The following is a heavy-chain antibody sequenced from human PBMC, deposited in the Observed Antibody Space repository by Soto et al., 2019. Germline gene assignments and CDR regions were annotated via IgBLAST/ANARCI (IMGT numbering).Heavy chain of an antibody. V-gene: IGHV3-23*01. CDR1: GFTFGIYA. J-gene: IGHJ4*02. CDR3: ARVAPEYSSTPRRFDF. CDR2: ISGSGGSI. Sequence: GGSLRLSCAASGFTFGIYAMSWVRQAPGKGLEWVSSISGSGGSIYYAHSVKGRFTISRDKTKNTLDLQMNSLRAEDAAVYHCARVAPEYSSTPRRFDFWGQGTLVTVSS. D-gene: IGHD6-13*01.